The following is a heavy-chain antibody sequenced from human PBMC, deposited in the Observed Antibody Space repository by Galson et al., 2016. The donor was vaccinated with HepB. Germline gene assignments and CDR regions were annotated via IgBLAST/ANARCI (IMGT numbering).Heavy chain of an antibody. CDR1: GSSFPRYG. D-gene: IGHD4-17*01. CDR3: ATYPSYGDYGGYYYGMDV. V-gene: IGHV1-18*01. Sequence: SVQVSCKASGSSFPRYGLTWVRQAPGQGLEWLGWISPYNGNANYAQKFQGRVTMTRDTSTGTAYMELRSLRYDDTAVYYCATYPSYGDYGGYYYGMDVWGQGTTVTVSS. CDR2: ISPYNGNA. J-gene: IGHJ6*02.